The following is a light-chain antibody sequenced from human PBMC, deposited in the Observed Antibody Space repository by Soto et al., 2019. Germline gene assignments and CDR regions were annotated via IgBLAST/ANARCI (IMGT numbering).Light chain of an antibody. CDR2: EVS. J-gene: IGLJ1*01. CDR3: NSYTSKSTGV. V-gene: IGLV2-14*01. CDR1: SSDVGGYNY. Sequence: QSALTKPASVSGSPGQSITISCTGTSSDVGGYNYVSWYQQHPGKAPKLIIYEVSNRPSGVSNRSSGSKSGNTASLTISGLQAEDEADYYCNSYTSKSTGVFGTGTKLTVL.